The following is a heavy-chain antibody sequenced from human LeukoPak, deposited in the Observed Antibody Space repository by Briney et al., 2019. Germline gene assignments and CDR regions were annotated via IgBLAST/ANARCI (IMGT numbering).Heavy chain of an antibody. D-gene: IGHD2-21*02. J-gene: IGHJ4*02. V-gene: IGHV5-51*01. CDR1: GYSFTTYW. CDR3: ARTYCGGDCYYTYFDY. Sequence: GESLKIFFKGSGYSFTTYWIAWVRQMPGEGLEWMGIIYPGDSDTRYSPSFQGQVTISADKSINTAYLQWSSLKASDTAMYYCARTYCGGDCYYTYFDYWGQGTLVTVSS. CDR2: IYPGDSDT.